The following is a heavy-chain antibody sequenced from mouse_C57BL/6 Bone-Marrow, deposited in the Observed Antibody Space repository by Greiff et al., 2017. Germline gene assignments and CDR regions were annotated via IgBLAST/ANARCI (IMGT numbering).Heavy chain of an antibody. CDR1: GYTFTSYW. J-gene: IGHJ1*03. CDR2: IDPSDSET. D-gene: IGHD1-1*01. V-gene: IGHV1-52*01. Sequence: QVQLQQPGAELVRPGSSVKLSCKASGYTFTSYWMHWVKQRPIQGLEWIGNIDPSDSETHYNQKFKDKATLTVAKSSSTAYMQLSSLTSEDSAFYYCARSHYYGSSGWYFDVWGTGTTVTVSS. CDR3: ARSHYYGSSGWYFDV.